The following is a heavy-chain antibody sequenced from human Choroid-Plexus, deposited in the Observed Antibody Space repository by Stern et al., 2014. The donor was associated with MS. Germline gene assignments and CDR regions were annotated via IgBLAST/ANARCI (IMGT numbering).Heavy chain of an antibody. J-gene: IGHJ5*02. CDR2: VSYDGSNK. CDR3: AKDRQYLTYFFDH. CDR1: GFTFGSCA. D-gene: IGHD2/OR15-2a*01. V-gene: IGHV3-30*18. Sequence: VQLVESGGGVVQPGRPLRLSCVASGFTFGSCAMHWVRQAPGKGLQWVAGVSYDGSNKYYADSVKGRFTISRDNSPNPLYLQMSSLRPEDTAVYYCAKDRQYLTYFFDHWGQGSLVTVSS.